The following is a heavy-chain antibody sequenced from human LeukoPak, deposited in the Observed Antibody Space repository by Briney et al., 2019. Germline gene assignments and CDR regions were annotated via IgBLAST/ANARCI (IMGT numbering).Heavy chain of an antibody. CDR1: GFTASGYL. D-gene: IGHD3-3*01. CDR2: ITEDGSGK. Sequence: GGCLRLSCAASGFTASGYLMHWVRQHPARGLMWLSYITEDGSGKSYEDSLRGRFTISRDNAKNTVHLQMNSLRVDDTAVYYCARDGQGPISLDYWGQGTPVTVSS. V-gene: IGHV3-74*01. J-gene: IGHJ4*02. CDR3: ARDGQGPISLDY.